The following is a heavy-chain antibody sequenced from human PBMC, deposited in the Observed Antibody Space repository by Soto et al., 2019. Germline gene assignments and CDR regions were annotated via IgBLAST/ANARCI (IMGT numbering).Heavy chain of an antibody. CDR2: IWYDGSNK. V-gene: IGHV3-33*01. J-gene: IGHJ1*01. D-gene: IGHD5-12*01. Sequence: GGSLRLSCAASGFTFSSYGMHWVRQAPGKGLEWVAVIWYDGSNKYYADSVKGRFTISRDNSKNTLYLQMNSLRAEDTAVYYCTTSRSETMWISLLEYFQHWGQGTLVTVSS. CDR1: GFTFSSYG. CDR3: TTSRSETMWISLLEYFQH.